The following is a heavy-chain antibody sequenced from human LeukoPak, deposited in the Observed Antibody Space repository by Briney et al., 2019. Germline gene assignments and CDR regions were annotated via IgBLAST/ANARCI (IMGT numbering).Heavy chain of an antibody. V-gene: IGHV3-74*01. D-gene: IGHD5-12*01. CDR1: GFTFSSYW. Sequence: PGGSLRLSCAASGFTFSSYWMHWVRQAPGKGLVWVSRINSDGGSTSYADSVKGRFTISRDNAKNTLYLQMNSLRAEDTAVYYCARDMSGYDRKVAFDYWGQGTLVTVSS. J-gene: IGHJ4*02. CDR2: INSDGGST. CDR3: ARDMSGYDRKVAFDY.